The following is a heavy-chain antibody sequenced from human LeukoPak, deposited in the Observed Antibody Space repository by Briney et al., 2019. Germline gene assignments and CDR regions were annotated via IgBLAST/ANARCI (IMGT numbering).Heavy chain of an antibody. D-gene: IGHD3-9*01. Sequence: TGGSLRLSCAASGFTFSSYAMSWVRPAPGGGLGWVSAISGSGGSTYYADSVKGRFTISRDNSKNTLYLQMNSLRAEDTAVYYCATTDWYYDILTGDSRYWGQGTLVTVSS. CDR2: ISGSGGST. J-gene: IGHJ4*02. CDR1: GFTFSSYA. CDR3: ATTDWYYDILTGDSRY. V-gene: IGHV3-23*01.